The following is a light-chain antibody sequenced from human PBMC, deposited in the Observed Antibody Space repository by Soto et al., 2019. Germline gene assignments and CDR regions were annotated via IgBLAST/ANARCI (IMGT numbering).Light chain of an antibody. CDR1: QSVLYSSNNKKY. CDR2: WAS. Sequence: DIVMTQSPDSLAVSLGERATINCKSTQSVLYSSNNKKYLAWYQQKPGQPPKLLIYWASTRESGVPDRFSGSGSGTDFTLTISSLQAEDVAIYYCQQYYSTPNTFGPGTKLEIK. J-gene: IGKJ2*01. V-gene: IGKV4-1*01. CDR3: QQYYSTPNT.